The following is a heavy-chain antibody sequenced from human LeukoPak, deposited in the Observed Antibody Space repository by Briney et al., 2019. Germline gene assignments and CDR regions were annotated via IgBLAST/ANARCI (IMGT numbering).Heavy chain of an antibody. CDR2: IKQDGSET. V-gene: IGHV3-7*01. CDR1: GFTFDDYG. CDR3: ARGGYCSSRSCWPLFGREFDC. Sequence: PGGSLRLSCAASGFTFDDYGISWVRQGPGKGLEWVANIKQDGSETYYVDSLKGRFTISRDNAKNSLYLQINSLRAEDTAVYFCARGGYCSSRSCWPLFGREFDCWGQGTLVTVSS. J-gene: IGHJ4*02. D-gene: IGHD2-15*01.